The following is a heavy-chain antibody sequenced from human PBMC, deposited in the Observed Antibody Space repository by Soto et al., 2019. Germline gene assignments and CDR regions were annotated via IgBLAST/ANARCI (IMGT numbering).Heavy chain of an antibody. J-gene: IGHJ4*02. V-gene: IGHV4-31*03. D-gene: IGHD3-3*01. CDR1: GGSISSGGYY. Sequence: QVQLQESGPGLVKPSQTLSLTCTVSGGSISSGGYYWSWIRQHPGKGLEWIGYIYYSGSTYYNPSLKSRGTISVDTSKNRFSLKLSSVTAADTAVYYCARLPGTHYDFWSGYYTAFDYWGQGTLVTVSS. CDR2: IYYSGST. CDR3: ARLPGTHYDFWSGYYTAFDY.